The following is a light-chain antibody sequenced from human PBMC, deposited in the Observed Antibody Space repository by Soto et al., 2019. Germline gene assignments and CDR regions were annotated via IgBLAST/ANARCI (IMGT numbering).Light chain of an antibody. Sequence: QSALTQPPSASGSPGQSVTISCTGTRSDVGGYNYVSWYQQHPGKAPKLVIYEVSKRPSGVPGRFSGSKSGNTASLTVSGLQDEDEAHYYCASYAGSTSVFGGGTKLTVL. V-gene: IGLV2-8*01. J-gene: IGLJ2*01. CDR2: EVS. CDR1: RSDVGGYNY. CDR3: ASYAGSTSV.